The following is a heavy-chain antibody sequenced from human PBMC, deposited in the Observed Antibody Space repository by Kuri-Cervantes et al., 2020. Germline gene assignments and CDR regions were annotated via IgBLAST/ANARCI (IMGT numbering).Heavy chain of an antibody. CDR3: ARVQGDTAIEFDY. D-gene: IGHD5-18*01. V-gene: IGHV3-13*01. J-gene: IGHJ4*02. CDR2: IGTTGDT. Sequence: GESLKISCEASGFTFSRSDMHWVRQTAARGLERVSAIGTTGDTYYLGSVKGRFTISRDNAKNSLYLQMNSLRDEDTAVYYCARVQGDTAIEFDYWGQGTLVTVSS. CDR1: GFTFSRSD.